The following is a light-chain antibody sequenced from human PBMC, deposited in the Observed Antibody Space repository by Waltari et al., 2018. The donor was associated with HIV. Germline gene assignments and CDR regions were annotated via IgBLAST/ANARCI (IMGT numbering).Light chain of an antibody. CDR2: AAS. J-gene: IGKJ3*01. V-gene: IGKV1-39*01. CDR1: QNIGKD. CDR3: QQTYLTTLT. Sequence: DIQMTQSPSSLSASVGDRITITCRTSQNIGKDLNWYQQKPGTAPKVLIFAASSLHSGVPSRFSGSGSGTDFTLTISSLQPEDFATYYCQQTYLTTLTFGPGTNVDFK.